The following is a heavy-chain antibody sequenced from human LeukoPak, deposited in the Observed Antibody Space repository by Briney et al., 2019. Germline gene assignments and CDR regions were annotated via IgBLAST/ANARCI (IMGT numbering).Heavy chain of an antibody. V-gene: IGHV3-7*01. Sequence: RPGGSLRLSCAASGFTFSSCWRSWVRQAPGKRLEGVASIKQDGSEKYYVDSVKGRFTISRDNAKNSLYLQMNSLRAEDTAVYYCARDASRWLPKDYFDYWGQGTLVTVSS. D-gene: IGHD5-12*01. J-gene: IGHJ4*02. CDR2: IKQDGSEK. CDR3: ARDASRWLPKDYFDY. CDR1: GFTFSSCW.